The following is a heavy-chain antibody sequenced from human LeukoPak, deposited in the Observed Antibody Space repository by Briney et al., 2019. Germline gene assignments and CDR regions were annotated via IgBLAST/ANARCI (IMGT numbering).Heavy chain of an antibody. CDR1: GYTFTSYG. CDR2: ISAYNGNT. CDR3: ARGWFGELYPTTYYFDY. D-gene: IGHD3-10*01. J-gene: IGHJ4*02. V-gene: IGHV1-18*04. Sequence: ASVKVSCKASGYTFTSYGISWVRQAPGQGLEWMGWISAYNGNTNYAQKLQGRVTMTTDTSTGTADMELRSLRSDDTAVYYCARGWFGELYPTTYYFDYWGQGTLVTVSS.